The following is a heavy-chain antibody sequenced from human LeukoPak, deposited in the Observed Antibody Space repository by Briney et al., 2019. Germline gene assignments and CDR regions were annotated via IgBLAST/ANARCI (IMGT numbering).Heavy chain of an antibody. CDR2: IYYSGST. CDR3: ARATVIYYGSGSSYSQYYYYGMDV. V-gene: IGHV4-61*01. Sequence: KPSETLSLTCTVSGGSVSSGSYYWSWIRQPPGKGLEWIGYIYYSGSTNYNPSLKSRVTISVDTSKNQFSLKLSSVTAADTVVYYCARATVIYYGSGSSYSQYYYYGMDVWGKGTTVTVSS. CDR1: GGSVSSGSYY. D-gene: IGHD3-10*01. J-gene: IGHJ6*04.